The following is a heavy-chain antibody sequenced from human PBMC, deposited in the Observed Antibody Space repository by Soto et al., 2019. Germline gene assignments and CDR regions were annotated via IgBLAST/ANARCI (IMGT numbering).Heavy chain of an antibody. CDR1: GFSLDSSSVA. D-gene: IGHD2-15*01. Sequence: QITLKASGPALVKPTQTLTFTCTFSGFSLDSSSVAVAWLRQPPGKAPDWLGLIYWDGDQPLNPSLGNRLSIIKDPSRNQVLLTMTNMDPIGTATYFCVYIRAVAAPVFRGQGALVTVSS. J-gene: IGHJ4*02. V-gene: IGHV2-5*02. CDR2: IYWDGDQ. CDR3: VYIRAVAAPVF.